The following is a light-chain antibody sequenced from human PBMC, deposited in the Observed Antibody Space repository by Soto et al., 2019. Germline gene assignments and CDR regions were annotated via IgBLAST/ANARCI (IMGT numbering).Light chain of an antibody. J-gene: IGKJ1*01. CDR3: LQDYNYPLT. CDR1: QGIRND. CDR2: AAS. V-gene: IGKV1-6*01. Sequence: AIQMTQSPSSLSASGGDRVRITCRASQGIRNDLGWYQQKPGRAPKLLIYAASSLQSGVPSRFSGSGSGTDFTLTISSLQPEDFATYYCLQDYNYPLTFGQGTKVDIK.